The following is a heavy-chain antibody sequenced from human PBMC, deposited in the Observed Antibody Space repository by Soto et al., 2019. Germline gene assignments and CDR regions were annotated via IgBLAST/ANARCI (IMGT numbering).Heavy chain of an antibody. V-gene: IGHV4-4*02. J-gene: IGHJ5*02. CDR2: IYHSGST. CDR1: GGSISSSNW. CDR3: ASGTYYYDSSGYYWFDP. D-gene: IGHD3-22*01. Sequence: SETLSLTCAVSGGSISSSNWWSWVRQPPGKGLEWIGEIYHSGSTNYNPSLKSRVTISVDKSKNQFSLKLSSVTAADTAVYYCASGTYYYDSSGYYWFDPWGQGTLVTVS.